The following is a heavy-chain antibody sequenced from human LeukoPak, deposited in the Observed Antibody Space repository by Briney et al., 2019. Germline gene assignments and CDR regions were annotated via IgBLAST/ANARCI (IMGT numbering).Heavy chain of an antibody. D-gene: IGHD6-13*01. CDR1: GGSFSSYY. CDR2: IYYSGST. V-gene: IGHV4-59*01. J-gene: IGHJ4*02. CDR3: ARAGYSSSWYYGY. Sequence: SETLSLTCAVYGGSFSSYYWSWIRQPPGKGLEWIGYIYYSGSTNYNPSLKSRVTISVDTSKNQFSLKLSSVTAADTAVYYCARAGYSSSWYYGYWGQGTLVTVSS.